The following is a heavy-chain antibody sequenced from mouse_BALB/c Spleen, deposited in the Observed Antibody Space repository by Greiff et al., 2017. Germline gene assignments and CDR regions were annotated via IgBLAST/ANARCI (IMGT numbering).Heavy chain of an antibody. D-gene: IGHD5-1*01. V-gene: IGHV3-8*02. CDR1: GDSITSGY. J-gene: IGHJ3*01. CDR3: AMDEYLRAWFAY. CDR2: ISYSGST. Sequence: VQLQQSGPSLVKPSQTLSLTCSVTGDSITSGYWNWIRKFPGNKLAYMGYISYSGSTYYNPSLQSRISITRDTSKTQYYLQLNSVTTEDTATYYCAMDEYLRAWFAYWGQGTLVTVSA.